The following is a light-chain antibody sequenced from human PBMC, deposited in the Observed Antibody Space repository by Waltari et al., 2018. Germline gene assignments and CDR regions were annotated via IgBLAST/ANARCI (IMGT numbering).Light chain of an antibody. Sequence: SPDLTQPPSVSVSPGQTALHTCSGDELADKYIYLFQQKSGQAPVVVSRRNTGRPSGIPVRFDAAYTGKRGSLLICGVQGEEEAEYYCQSADDSGDHVIFCGGPMVTVL. CDR3: QSADDSGDHVI. V-gene: IGLV3-25*02. CDR2: RNT. CDR1: ELADKY. J-gene: IGLJ2*01.